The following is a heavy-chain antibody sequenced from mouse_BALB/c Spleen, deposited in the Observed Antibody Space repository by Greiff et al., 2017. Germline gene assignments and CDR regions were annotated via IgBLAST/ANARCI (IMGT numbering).Heavy chain of an antibody. Sequence: QVQLQHSGAELMKPGASVKISCKATGYTFSSYWIEWVKQRPGHGLEWIGEILPGSGSTNYNEKFKGKATFTADTSSNTAYMQLSSLTSEDSAVYYCARGSTMITTGGAMDYWGQGTSVTVSS. J-gene: IGHJ4*01. D-gene: IGHD2-4*01. V-gene: IGHV1-9*01. CDR2: ILPGSGST. CDR3: ARGSTMITTGGAMDY. CDR1: GYTFSSYW.